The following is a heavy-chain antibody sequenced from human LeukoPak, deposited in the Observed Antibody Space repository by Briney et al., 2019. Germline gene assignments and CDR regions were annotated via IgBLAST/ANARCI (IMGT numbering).Heavy chain of an antibody. CDR1: GFTLSRHG. D-gene: IGHD2-8*02. V-gene: IGHV3-30*18. CDR3: AKDPIWWNYFDY. CDR2: ISYDGSNK. J-gene: IGHJ4*02. Sequence: GESLRLSCAASGFTLSRHGMHWVRQAPGKGLEWVAVISYDGSNKHYADSVKGRFTTSRDNSKNTLYLQMNSLRAEDTAVYYCAKDPIWWNYFDYWGQGTLVTVSS.